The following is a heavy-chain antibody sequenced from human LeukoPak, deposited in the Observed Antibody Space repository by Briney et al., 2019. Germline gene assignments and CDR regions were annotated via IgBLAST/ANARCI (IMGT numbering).Heavy chain of an antibody. V-gene: IGHV3-15*01. Sequence: GGSLRLSCATSGFTFSNAWMSWVRQAPGRGLEWFGRIKSKTDGGATDYAAPVKGRFIISRDDSQNTLYLQMDSLETEDTAVYYCTTSGVRGIVIALDYWGQGILVTVSS. J-gene: IGHJ4*02. CDR1: GFTFSNAW. CDR2: IKSKTDGGAT. D-gene: IGHD3-10*02. CDR3: TTSGVRGIVIALDY.